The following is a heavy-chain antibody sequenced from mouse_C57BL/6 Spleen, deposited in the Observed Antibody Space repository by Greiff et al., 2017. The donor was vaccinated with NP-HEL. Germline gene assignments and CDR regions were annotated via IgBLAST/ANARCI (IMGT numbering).Heavy chain of an antibody. Sequence: VQLQQPGAELVKPGASVKLSCKASGYTFTSYWMQWVKQRPGQGLEWIGEIDPSDSYTNYNQKFKGKATLTVDTSSSTAYMQLSSLTSEDSAVYYCARRGSSGYSSAWFAYWGQGTLVTVSA. J-gene: IGHJ3*01. D-gene: IGHD3-2*02. CDR3: ARRGSSGYSSAWFAY. V-gene: IGHV1-50*01. CDR2: IDPSDSYT. CDR1: GYTFTSYW.